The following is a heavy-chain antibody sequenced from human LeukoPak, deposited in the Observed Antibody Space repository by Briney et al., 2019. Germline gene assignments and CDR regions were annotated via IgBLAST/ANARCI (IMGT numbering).Heavy chain of an antibody. D-gene: IGHD2-2*01. CDR3: ARDRDAIVVVPAARLTPLDY. V-gene: IGHV1-18*01. CDR1: GYTFTSYG. J-gene: IGHJ4*02. Sequence: ASVKVSCKASGYTFTSYGISWVRQAPGQGLEWMGWISAYNGNTNYAQKLQGRVTMTTDTSTSTAYMELRSLRSDDTAVYYCARDRDAIVVVPAARLTPLDYWGQGTLVTVSS. CDR2: ISAYNGNT.